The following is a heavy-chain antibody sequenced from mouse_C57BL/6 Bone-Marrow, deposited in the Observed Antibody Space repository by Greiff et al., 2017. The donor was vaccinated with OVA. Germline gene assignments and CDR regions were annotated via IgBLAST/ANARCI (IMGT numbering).Heavy chain of an antibody. CDR3: ARDQGTVVAPGAMDY. CDR2: ISDGGSYT. CDR1: GFTFSSYA. D-gene: IGHD1-1*01. J-gene: IGHJ4*01. V-gene: IGHV5-4*01. Sequence: EVKLMESGGGLVKPGGSLKLSCAASGFTFSSYAMSWVRQTPEKRLEWVATISDGGSYTYYPDNVKGRFTISRDNAKNNLYLQMSHLKSEDTAMYYCARDQGTVVAPGAMDYWGQGTSVTVSS.